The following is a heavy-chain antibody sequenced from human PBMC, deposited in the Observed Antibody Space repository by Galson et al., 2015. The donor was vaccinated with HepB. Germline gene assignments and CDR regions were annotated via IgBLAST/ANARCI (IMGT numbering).Heavy chain of an antibody. Sequence: SVKVSCKGSGDTFDSPSINWLRQAPGQGLQWMGRIVPIFGTPTYAQNFQDRVTITADDSTKTVYMELTSLRSDDTAVYYCATGAGRQVNWFDPWGQGTPVIVSS. J-gene: IGHJ5*02. V-gene: IGHV1-69*13. CDR2: IVPIFGTP. CDR3: ATGAGRQVNWFDP. CDR1: GDTFDSPS. D-gene: IGHD6-19*01.